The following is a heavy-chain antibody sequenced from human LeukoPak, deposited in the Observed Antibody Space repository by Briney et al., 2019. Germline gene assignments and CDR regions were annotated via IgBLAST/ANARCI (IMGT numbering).Heavy chain of an antibody. V-gene: IGHV3-53*01. CDR2: IYSAGST. J-gene: IGHJ4*02. CDR3: AKGHCTNGICWLD. Sequence: GGSLRLSCAASGFTVSSTYMSWVRQAPGKGLEWVSIIYSAGSTYYADSVKGRFTISRDNSKNTLYLQMYSLRAEDTAVYYCAKGHCTNGICWLDWGQGTLVTVSS. D-gene: IGHD2-8*01. CDR1: GFTVSSTY.